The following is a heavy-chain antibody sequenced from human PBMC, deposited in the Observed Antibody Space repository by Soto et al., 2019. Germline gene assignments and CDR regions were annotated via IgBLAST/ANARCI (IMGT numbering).Heavy chain of an antibody. CDR3: ARDLAVDTAMVTSFDY. CDR2: INAGNGNT. CDR1: GYTFTSYA. V-gene: IGHV1-3*01. J-gene: IGHJ4*02. D-gene: IGHD5-18*01. Sequence: EASVKVSCKASGYTFTSYAMHWVRQAPGQRLEWMGWINAGNGNTKYSQKFQGRVTITRDTSASTAYMELSSLRSEDTAVYYCARDLAVDTAMVTSFDYWGQGTLVTVSS.